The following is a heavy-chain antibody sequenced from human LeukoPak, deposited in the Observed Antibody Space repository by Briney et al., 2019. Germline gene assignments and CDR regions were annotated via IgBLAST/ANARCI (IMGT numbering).Heavy chain of an antibody. V-gene: IGHV3-20*04. Sequence: GGSLRLSCAASRFTFDDYGMSWVRQAPGKGLEWVSGLNWNGGSTGYADSVKGRFTISRDNAKNSLYLQMNSLRAEDTALYYCARKTGLRYCSSTSCYMELDYWGQGTLVTVSS. CDR2: LNWNGGST. D-gene: IGHD2-2*02. CDR1: RFTFDDYG. J-gene: IGHJ4*02. CDR3: ARKTGLRYCSSTSCYMELDY.